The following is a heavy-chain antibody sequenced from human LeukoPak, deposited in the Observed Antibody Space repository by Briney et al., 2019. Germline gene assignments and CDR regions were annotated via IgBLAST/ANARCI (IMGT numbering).Heavy chain of an antibody. CDR2: ISSSSSYI. D-gene: IGHD4-23*01. CDR3: ARDNYGGNSHVDPMGYYYYGMDV. Sequence: PGGSLRLSCAASGFNFRDSGMHWVRQAPGKGLEWVSSISSSSSYIYYADSVKGRFTISRDNAKNSLYLQMNSLRAEDTAVYYCARDNYGGNSHVDPMGYYYYGMDVWGQGTTVTVSS. CDR1: GFNFRDSG. V-gene: IGHV3-21*01. J-gene: IGHJ6*02.